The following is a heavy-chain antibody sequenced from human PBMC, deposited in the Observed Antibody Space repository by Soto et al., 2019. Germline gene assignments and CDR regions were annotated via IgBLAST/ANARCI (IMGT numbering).Heavy chain of an antibody. V-gene: IGHV3-30-3*01. CDR1: GFTFSSYA. CDR2: ISYDGSNK. CDR3: ARDRRGALADY. J-gene: IGHJ4*02. D-gene: IGHD3-10*01. Sequence: PGGSLRLSCAASGFTFSSYAMHWVRQAPGKGLEWVAVISYDGSNKYYADSVKGRFTISRDNSKNTLYLQMNSLRAEDTAVYYCARDRRGALADYWGQGTLVTVSS.